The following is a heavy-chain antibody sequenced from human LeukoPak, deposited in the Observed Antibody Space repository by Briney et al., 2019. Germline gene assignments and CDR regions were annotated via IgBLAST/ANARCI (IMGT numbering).Heavy chain of an antibody. Sequence: ASVKVSCKASGYTFSEYGVSWVRQAPGQGPEWMGWISAYNGNTKYAQKFQGRVTLTTDTSTNTASMELTNLRSDDTAVYYCAREGLSIIIFYLDYWGQGTLVTVSS. V-gene: IGHV1-18*01. CDR1: GYTFSEYG. D-gene: IGHD3-10*01. CDR2: ISAYNGNT. CDR3: AREGLSIIIFYLDY. J-gene: IGHJ4*02.